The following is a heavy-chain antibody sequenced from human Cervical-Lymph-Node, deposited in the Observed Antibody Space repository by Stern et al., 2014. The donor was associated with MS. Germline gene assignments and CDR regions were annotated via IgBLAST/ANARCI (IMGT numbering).Heavy chain of an antibody. CDR1: GGSIHNGDYY. D-gene: IGHD1-1*01. CDR2: IDYSGAP. J-gene: IGHJ6*02. V-gene: IGHV4-31*03. Sequence: QLQLQESGPGLVKPSQTLSLTCTVSGGSIHNGDYYWSWVRQHPGKGLEWLGYIDYSGAPYYNPSLKGRLTISVDTSKRHFSLKLTSVTAADTAVYYCARELSGMYGMDVWGQGTTVTVSS. CDR3: ARELSGMYGMDV.